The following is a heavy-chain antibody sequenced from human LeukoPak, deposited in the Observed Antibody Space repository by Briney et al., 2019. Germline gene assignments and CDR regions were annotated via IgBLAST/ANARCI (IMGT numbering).Heavy chain of an antibody. CDR1: GYTFTGYY. D-gene: IGHD6-13*01. J-gene: IGHJ6*03. V-gene: IGHV1-2*02. CDR3: ARGYRSSWYAADRYYYYYMDV. Sequence: GASVKVSCKASGYTFTGYYMHWVRQAPGQGLEWMGWINPNSGGTNYAQKFQGRVTMTRDTSISTAYMELSRLRSDDTAVYYCARGYRSSWYAADRYYYYYMDVWGKGTTVTVSS. CDR2: INPNSGGT.